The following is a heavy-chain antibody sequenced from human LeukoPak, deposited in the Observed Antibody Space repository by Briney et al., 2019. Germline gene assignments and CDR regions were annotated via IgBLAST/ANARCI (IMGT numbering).Heavy chain of an antibody. V-gene: IGHV4-30-4*08. CDR1: GGSISSGDYH. Sequence: SQTLSLTCTVSGGSISSGDYHWSWIRQPPGKGLEWIGYIYYSGSTYYNPSLKSRVTISVDTSKNQFSLKLSSVTAADTAVYYCARLRRSSSLIDYWGQGTLVTVSS. D-gene: IGHD6-13*01. CDR3: ARLRRSSSLIDY. CDR2: IYYSGST. J-gene: IGHJ4*02.